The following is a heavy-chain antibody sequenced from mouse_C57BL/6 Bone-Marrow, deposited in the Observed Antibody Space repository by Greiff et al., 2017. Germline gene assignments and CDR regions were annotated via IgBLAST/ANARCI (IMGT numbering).Heavy chain of an antibody. CDR2: INPNYGTT. CDR1: GYSFTDYN. D-gene: IGHD1-1*01. CDR3: AIITTVVAPYYFDY. V-gene: IGHV1-39*01. Sequence: EVKLVESGPELVKPGASVKISCKASGYSFTDYNMNWVKQSNGKSLEWIGVINPNYGTTSYNQKFKGKATLTVDQSSSTAYMQLNSLTSEDSAVYYCAIITTVVAPYYFDYRGQGTTLTVSS. J-gene: IGHJ2*01.